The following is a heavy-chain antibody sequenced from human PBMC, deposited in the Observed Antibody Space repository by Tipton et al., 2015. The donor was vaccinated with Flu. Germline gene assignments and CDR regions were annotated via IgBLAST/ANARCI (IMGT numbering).Heavy chain of an antibody. CDR1: GDSVSSNVAT. CDR2: TYQRSMWHH. Sequence: GLVKPSQTLSVTCAISGDSVSSNVATWNWIRQSPSRGLEWLGKTYQRSMWHHIYAVSLRGRITITPDTSKNQFSLQLNSVTPEDTAVYYCARGSGSGPKDWFDPWGQGTQVTVSA. D-gene: IGHD3-10*01. J-gene: IGHJ5*02. V-gene: IGHV6-1*01. CDR3: ARGSGSGPKDWFDP.